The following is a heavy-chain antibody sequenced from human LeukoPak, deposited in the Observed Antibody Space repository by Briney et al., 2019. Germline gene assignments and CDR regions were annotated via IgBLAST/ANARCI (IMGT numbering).Heavy chain of an antibody. V-gene: IGHV3-53*01. J-gene: IGHJ6*03. CDR3: ASPAAGTRYYMDV. CDR1: GFTVSSNY. CDR2: IYSGGST. D-gene: IGHD6-13*01. Sequence: GGSLRLSCAASGFTVSSNYMSWVRQAPGKGLEWVSVIYSGGSTYYADSVKGRFTISRDNSKNTLYLQMNSPRAEDTAVYYCASPAAGTRYYMDVWGKGTTVTVSS.